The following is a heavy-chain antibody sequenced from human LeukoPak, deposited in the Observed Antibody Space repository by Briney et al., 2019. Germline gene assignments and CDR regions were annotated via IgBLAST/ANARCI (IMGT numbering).Heavy chain of an antibody. CDR3: ARDRGYQPDY. Sequence: PGGSLRLSCAASGFTFNIYWMHWVRQFPGKGLVWVSLINSDGSSTSYADPAKGRFTISRDNAKNTVYLQINSLRAEDTAVYYCARDRGYQPDYWGQGTLVTVSS. CDR2: INSDGSST. CDR1: GFTFNIYW. D-gene: IGHD3-10*01. V-gene: IGHV3-74*01. J-gene: IGHJ4*02.